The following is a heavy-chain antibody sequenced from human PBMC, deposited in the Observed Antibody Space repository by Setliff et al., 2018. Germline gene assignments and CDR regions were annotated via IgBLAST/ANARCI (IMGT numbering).Heavy chain of an antibody. D-gene: IGHD6-13*01. Sequence: GGSLRLSCAASGFTFSDYYMSWIRQAPGKGLEWVSYISSSGSPIYYADSVKGRFTISRDNAKNSLYLQMNSLRAEDTAVYYCALSLAAAGHDAFDIWGQGTMVTVSS. J-gene: IGHJ3*02. V-gene: IGHV3-11*04. CDR2: ISSSGSPI. CDR3: ALSLAAAGHDAFDI. CDR1: GFTFSDYY.